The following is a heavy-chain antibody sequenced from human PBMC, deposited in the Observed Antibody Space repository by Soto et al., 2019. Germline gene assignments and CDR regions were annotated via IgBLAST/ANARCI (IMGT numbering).Heavy chain of an antibody. J-gene: IGHJ4*02. Sequence: GASVKVSFKASGYTFTSYGISWVRQAPGQGLEWMGWISAYNGNTNYAQKLQGRVTMTTDTSTSTAYMELRSLRSDDTAVYYCARDKYDFWSGYSEYIDYWGQGTLVTVSS. D-gene: IGHD3-3*01. CDR3: ARDKYDFWSGYSEYIDY. V-gene: IGHV1-18*01. CDR2: ISAYNGNT. CDR1: GYTFTSYG.